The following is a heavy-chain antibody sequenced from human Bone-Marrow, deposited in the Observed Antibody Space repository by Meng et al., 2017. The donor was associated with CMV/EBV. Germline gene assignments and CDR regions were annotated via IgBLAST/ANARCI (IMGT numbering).Heavy chain of an antibody. V-gene: IGHV3-30-3*01. CDR2: ISYDGSNK. D-gene: IGHD7-27*01. J-gene: IGHJ6*02. CDR3: ARAVRQPGDYYYGMDF. Sequence: GESLKISCAASGFTFSSYAMHWVRQAPGKGLEWVAVISYDGSNKYYADSVKGRFTISRDNSKNTLYLQMNSLRAEDTAVYYCARAVRQPGDYYYGMDFWGQGTTVTVSS. CDR1: GFTFSSYA.